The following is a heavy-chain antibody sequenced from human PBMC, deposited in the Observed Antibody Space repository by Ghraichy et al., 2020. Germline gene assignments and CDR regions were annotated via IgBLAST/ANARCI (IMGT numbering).Heavy chain of an antibody. CDR2: IYYSGST. CDR1: GGSISSYY. D-gene: IGHD3-22*01. CDR3: ASSYYYDSSGQYNWFDP. J-gene: IGHJ5*02. V-gene: IGHV4-59*01. Sequence: SQTLSLTCTVSGGSISSYYWSWTRQPPGKGLEWIGYIYYSGSTNYNPSLKSRVTISVDTSKNQFSLKLSSVTAADTAVYYCASSYYYDSSGQYNWFDPWGQGTLVTVSS.